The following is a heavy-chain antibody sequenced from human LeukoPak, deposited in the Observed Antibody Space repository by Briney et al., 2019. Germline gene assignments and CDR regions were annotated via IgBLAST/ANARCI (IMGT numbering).Heavy chain of an antibody. CDR2: ISAYNGNT. D-gene: IGHD1-26*01. J-gene: IGHJ5*02. Sequence: GASVKVSCKASGYTFTNYGISWVRQAPGQGLEWMGWISAYNGNTNYAQKLQGRVTMTTDTSTSTAYMELRSLRSDDTAVYYCARAEWELLPNWFDPWGQGTLVTVSS. V-gene: IGHV1-18*01. CDR1: GYTFTNYG. CDR3: ARAEWELLPNWFDP.